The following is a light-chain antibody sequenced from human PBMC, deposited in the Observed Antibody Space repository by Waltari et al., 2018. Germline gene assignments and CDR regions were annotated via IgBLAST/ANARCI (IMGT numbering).Light chain of an antibody. CDR2: ELN. CDR3: CSYAGNDTVI. CDR1: FFDGGCYNL. Sequence: QSALTQPASVSGSPGQSITISCTGTFFDGGCYNLISWYQQYPGKPPKLIIYELNQWPSGVSNRFSGSKSGNTPSLTISGLQAEDEADYYCCSYAGNDTVIFGGGTKLTVL. V-gene: IGLV2-23*02. J-gene: IGLJ2*01.